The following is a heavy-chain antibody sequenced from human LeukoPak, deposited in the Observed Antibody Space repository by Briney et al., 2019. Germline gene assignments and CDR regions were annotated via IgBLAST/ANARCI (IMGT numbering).Heavy chain of an antibody. V-gene: IGHV4-30-2*01. CDR2: IYHSGST. D-gene: IGHD3-16*01. CDR1: GGSISSGGYY. J-gene: IGHJ4*02. Sequence: SETLSLTCTVSGGSISSGGYYWSWIRQPPGKGLEWIGYIYHSGSTYYNPSLKSRVTISVGRSKNQFSLKLSSVTAADTAVYYCARGGYDLLWGQGTLVTVSS. CDR3: ARGGYDLL.